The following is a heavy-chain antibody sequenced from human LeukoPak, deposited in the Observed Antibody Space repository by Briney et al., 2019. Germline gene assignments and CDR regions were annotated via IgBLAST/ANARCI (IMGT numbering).Heavy chain of an antibody. J-gene: IGHJ5*02. CDR1: GYSITSGYF. CDR3: ARDLGFRYCSSTSCYTNWFDP. Sequence: SETLSLTCTVSGYSITSGYFWGWIRQPPGKGLEWIGSIYHSGSTYYNPSLKSRVTISVDTSKNQFSLKLSSVTAADTAVYYCARDLGFRYCSSTSCYTNWFDPWGQGTLVTVSS. V-gene: IGHV4-38-2*02. D-gene: IGHD2-2*02. CDR2: IYHSGST.